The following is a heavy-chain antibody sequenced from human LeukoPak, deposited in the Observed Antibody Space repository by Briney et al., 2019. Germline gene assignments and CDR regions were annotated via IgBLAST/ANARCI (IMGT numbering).Heavy chain of an antibody. CDR2: ISSSSSYI. Sequence: GGSLRLSCAASGFTFSGYSVNWVRQAPGKGLEWVSSISSSSSYIYYADSVKGRFTISRDNAKNSLYLQMNSLRAEDTAVYFCARDVQVATIYPLDYWGQGTLVTVSS. CDR3: ARDVQVATIYPLDY. J-gene: IGHJ4*02. D-gene: IGHD5-12*01. CDR1: GFTFSGYS. V-gene: IGHV3-21*01.